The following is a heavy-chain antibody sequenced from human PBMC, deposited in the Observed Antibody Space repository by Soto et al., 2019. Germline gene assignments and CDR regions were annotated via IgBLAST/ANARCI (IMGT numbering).Heavy chain of an antibody. CDR3: ARGRYFDWSYYYYYYGMDV. Sequence: SETLSLTCAVYGGSFSGYYWSWIRQPPGTGLEWIGEINHSGSTNYNPSLKSRVTIPVDTSKNQFSLKLSSVTAADTAVYYCARGRYFDWSYYYYYYGMDVWGQGTTVTVSS. V-gene: IGHV4-34*01. D-gene: IGHD3-9*01. CDR1: GGSFSGYY. CDR2: INHSGST. J-gene: IGHJ6*02.